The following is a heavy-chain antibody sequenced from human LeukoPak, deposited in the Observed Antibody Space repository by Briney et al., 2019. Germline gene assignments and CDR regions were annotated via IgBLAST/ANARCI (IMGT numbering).Heavy chain of an antibody. J-gene: IGHJ4*02. CDR1: GFTFSDYW. V-gene: IGHV3-7*01. D-gene: IGHD3-10*01. CDR2: IKQDGSEK. CDR3: ARDRDYGSGRSYGLFDY. Sequence: GGSLRLSCEAYGFTFSDYWMSWVRQAPGKGLEWVANIKQDGSEKYYLDSVKGRFTISRDNAKNSLYLQMNSLRAEDTAVYYCARDRDYGSGRSYGLFDYWGQGSLVTVSS.